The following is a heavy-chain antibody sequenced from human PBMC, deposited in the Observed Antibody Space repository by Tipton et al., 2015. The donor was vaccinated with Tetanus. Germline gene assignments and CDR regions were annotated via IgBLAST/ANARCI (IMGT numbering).Heavy chain of an antibody. Sequence: QLVQSGPEVKRPGSSVKVSCKASGDTFSNYAISWVRQAPGQGLEWMGGIIPIFGTPYYAQNFQGRVSIAADTSTNTAYMNLYSLTSDDTAIYYCARDHDLGAPLDYWGQGTLVTVSS. V-gene: IGHV1-69*06. CDR1: GDTFSNYA. J-gene: IGHJ4*02. D-gene: IGHD1-26*01. CDR2: IIPIFGTP. CDR3: ARDHDLGAPLDY.